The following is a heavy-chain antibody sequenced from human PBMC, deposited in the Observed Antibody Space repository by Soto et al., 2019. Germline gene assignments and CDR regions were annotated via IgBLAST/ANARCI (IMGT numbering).Heavy chain of an antibody. CDR1: GFTFSNAW. Sequence: EVQLVESGGGLVKPGGSLRLSCAASGFTFSNAWLSWVRQAPGKGLEWVGRIKSKTDGGTTDYAAPVKGRFTISRDDSKNTLYPQMDSLKTEDTAVYYCTTEGVGIVVVTSMSDSWVQGTLVTVSS. V-gene: IGHV3-15*01. D-gene: IGHD3-22*01. CDR3: TTEGVGIVVVTSMSDS. J-gene: IGHJ4*02. CDR2: IKSKTDGGTT.